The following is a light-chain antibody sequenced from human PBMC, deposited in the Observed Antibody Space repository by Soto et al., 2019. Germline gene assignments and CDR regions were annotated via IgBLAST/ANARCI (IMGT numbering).Light chain of an antibody. J-gene: IGKJ1*01. CDR3: QQFYSTPQT. V-gene: IGKV4-1*01. CDR2: WAS. CDR1: QSVLYSSNNKNY. Sequence: DIVMTQSPDSLAVSLGERATINCKSSQSVLYSSNNKNYLAWYQQKPGQPPKLLIYWASTRESGVPDRFSRSGSGSEFSLTISSLQAEDVAVYYCQQFYSTPQTFGQGTKVEIK.